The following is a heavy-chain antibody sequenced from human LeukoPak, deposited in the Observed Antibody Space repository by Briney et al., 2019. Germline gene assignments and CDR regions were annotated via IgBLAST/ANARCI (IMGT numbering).Heavy chain of an antibody. D-gene: IGHD3-10*01. Sequence: SETLSLTCTVSGGSISSYYWSWIRQPPGKGLEWIGEINHSGSTNYNPSLKSRVTISVDTSKNQFSLKLSSVTAADTAVYYCARGTYYYGSGSYTYWGQGTLVTVSS. CDR3: ARGTYYYGSGSYTY. J-gene: IGHJ4*02. CDR1: GGSISSYY. CDR2: INHSGST. V-gene: IGHV4-59*12.